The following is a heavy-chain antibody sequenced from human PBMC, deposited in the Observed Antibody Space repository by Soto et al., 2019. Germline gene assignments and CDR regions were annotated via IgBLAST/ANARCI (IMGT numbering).Heavy chain of an antibody. CDR1: GFTFSSYA. CDR3: AKDQEGIVVVHTNYYYYGMDV. J-gene: IGHJ6*02. CDR2: ISGSGGST. V-gene: IGHV3-23*01. Sequence: EVQLLESGGGLVQPGGSLRLSCAASGFTFSSYAMSWVRQAPGKGLEWASAISGSGGSTYYADSVKGRFTISRDNSKNTLYLQMNSLRAEDTAVYYCAKDQEGIVVVHTNYYYYGMDVWGQGTTVTVSS. D-gene: IGHD2-2*01.